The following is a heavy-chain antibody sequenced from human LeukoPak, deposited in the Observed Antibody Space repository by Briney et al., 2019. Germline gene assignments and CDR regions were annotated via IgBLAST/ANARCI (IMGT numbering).Heavy chain of an antibody. CDR2: IYYSGST. CDR3: AVALGEQRFDY. CDR1: GGSISSGDYY. J-gene: IGHJ4*02. V-gene: IGHV4-31*03. Sequence: PSQTLSLTCTVSGGSISSGDYYWSWIRQHPGKGLEWIGYIYYSGSTYYNPSLKSRVTISVDTSKNQFSLKLSSVTAADTAVYYCAVALGEQRFDYWGQGTLVTVSS. D-gene: IGHD3-16*01.